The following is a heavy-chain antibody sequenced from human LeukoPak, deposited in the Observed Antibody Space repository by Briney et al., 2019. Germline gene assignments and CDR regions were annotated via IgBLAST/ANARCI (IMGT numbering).Heavy chain of an antibody. CDR1: GFTFSSYG. D-gene: IGHD2/OR15-2a*01. CDR3: ARGFSHYFYAMDV. J-gene: IGHJ6*02. CDR2: IWYDGSNK. V-gene: IGHV3-33*01. Sequence: GGSLRLSCAASGFTFSSYGMHWVRQAPGKGLEWVAVIWYDGSNKYYADSVKGLFTISRDNSKNTLYLQMNGLRAEDTAVYFCARGFSHYFYAMDVWGQGTTVTVSS.